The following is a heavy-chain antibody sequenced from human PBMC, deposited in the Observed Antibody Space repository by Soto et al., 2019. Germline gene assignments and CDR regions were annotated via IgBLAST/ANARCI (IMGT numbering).Heavy chain of an antibody. CDR1: GGSISSYY. CDR3: ARQSDNRSGSYFY. V-gene: IGHV4-59*08. D-gene: IGHD3-10*01. Sequence: SETLSLTCTVSGGSISSYYWSWIRQPPGKGLEWIGYIYYSGSTNYNPSLKSRVTISVDTSKNQFSLKLSSVTAADTAVYYCARQSDNRSGSYFYWGQGTLVTVSS. J-gene: IGHJ4*02. CDR2: IYYSGST.